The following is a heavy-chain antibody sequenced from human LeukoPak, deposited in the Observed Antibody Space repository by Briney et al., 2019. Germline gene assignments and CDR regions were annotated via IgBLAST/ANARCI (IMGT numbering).Heavy chain of an antibody. J-gene: IGHJ4*02. Sequence: PGGALRLSCADSGFTFSSYEMNWVRQAPGKGLEWVSYISSSRSTIYYADSVKGRFTISRDNAKNSLYLQMNSLRAGDTAVYYCARGGYYFDYWGQGTLVTVSS. V-gene: IGHV3-48*03. CDR2: ISSSRSTI. CDR3: ARGGYYFDY. CDR1: GFTFSSYE.